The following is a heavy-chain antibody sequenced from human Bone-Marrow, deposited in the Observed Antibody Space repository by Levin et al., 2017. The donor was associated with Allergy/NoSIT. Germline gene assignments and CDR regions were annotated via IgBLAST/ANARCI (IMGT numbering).Heavy chain of an antibody. V-gene: IGHV1-24*01. J-gene: IGHJ4*02. Sequence: GGSLRLSCKVSGYTLTDLSMHWVRQAPGKGLEWMGGFDPEDGETIYAQKFQGRVTMTEDTSTDTAYMELSSLRSEDTAVYYCATNRYDSSGYYVVYWGQGTLVTVSS. CDR1: GYTLTDLS. CDR2: FDPEDGET. D-gene: IGHD3-22*01. CDR3: ATNRYDSSGYYVVY.